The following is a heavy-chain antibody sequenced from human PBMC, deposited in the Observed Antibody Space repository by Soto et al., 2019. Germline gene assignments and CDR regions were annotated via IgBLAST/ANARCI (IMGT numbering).Heavy chain of an antibody. J-gene: IGHJ6*02. CDR1: GGTFSSYA. D-gene: IGHD3-3*01. V-gene: IGHV1-69*13. CDR2: IIPIFGTA. CDR3: ARRNRITIFGVGYYYYGMDV. Sequence: SVKVSCKASGGTFSSYAISWVRQAPGQGLEWMGGIIPIFGTANYAQKFQGRVTITADESTSTAYMELSSLRSEDTAVYYCARRNRITIFGVGYYYYGMDVWGQGTTVTVSS.